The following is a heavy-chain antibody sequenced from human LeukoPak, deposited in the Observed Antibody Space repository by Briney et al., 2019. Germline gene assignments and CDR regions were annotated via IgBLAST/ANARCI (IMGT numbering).Heavy chain of an antibody. V-gene: IGHV4-39*07. Sequence: PSETLSLTCSVSGGSFSSTSYYWGWIRQPPGKGLEWIGSIYHSGSTYYNPSLKSRVTISVDTSKNQFSLKLSSVTAADTAVYYCARDSGKVSAAIRDNWFDPWGQGTLVTVSS. CDR2: IYHSGST. D-gene: IGHD2-2*01. CDR3: ARDSGKVSAAIRDNWFDP. J-gene: IGHJ5*02. CDR1: GGSFSSTSYY.